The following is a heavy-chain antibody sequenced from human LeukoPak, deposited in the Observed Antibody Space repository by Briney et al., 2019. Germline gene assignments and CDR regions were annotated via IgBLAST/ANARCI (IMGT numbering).Heavy chain of an antibody. CDR3: VRAGELDY. V-gene: IGHV1-2*02. CDR2: INPKSGGT. CDR1: GYTFTDYY. D-gene: IGHD7-27*01. J-gene: IGHJ4*02. Sequence: ASVKVSCKASGYTFTDYYMNWVRQAPGQGLEWMGWINPKSGGTKYAQRFQGRVTMTRDTSITTAYMELTILSSDDTAVFYCVRAGELDYWGQGTLVTVSS.